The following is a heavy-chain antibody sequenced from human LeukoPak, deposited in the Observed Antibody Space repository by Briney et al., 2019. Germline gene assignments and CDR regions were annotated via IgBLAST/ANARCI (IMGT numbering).Heavy chain of an antibody. V-gene: IGHV1-46*01. CDR1: GYTFTSYY. D-gene: IGHD6-19*01. CDR2: INPSGGST. J-gene: IGHJ4*02. Sequence: ASVKVSCKASGYTFTSYYMHWVRQAPGQGLEWMGIINPSGGSTSYAQKFQGRVTMTRDTSISTAYMELSRLRSDDTAVYYCAGGPYSSGWYDYWGQGTLVTVSS. CDR3: AGGPYSSGWYDY.